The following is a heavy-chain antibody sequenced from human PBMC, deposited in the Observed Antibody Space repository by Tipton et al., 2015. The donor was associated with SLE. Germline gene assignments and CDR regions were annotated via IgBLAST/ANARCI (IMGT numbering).Heavy chain of an antibody. CDR1: GGSISSSSYY. CDR2: IYYSGST. D-gene: IGHD2-8*02. CDR3: ARVGTRLVGPDY. J-gene: IGHJ4*02. Sequence: TLSLTCTVSGGSISSSSYYWGWIRQPPGKGLEWIGSIYYSGSTYYNPSLKSRVTISADKSITTAYLQWSSLKASDTAIYYCARVGTRLVGPDYWGQGTLVTVSS. V-gene: IGHV4-39*07.